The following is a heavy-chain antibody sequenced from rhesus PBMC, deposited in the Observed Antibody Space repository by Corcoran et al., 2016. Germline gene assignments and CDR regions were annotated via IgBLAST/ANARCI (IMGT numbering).Heavy chain of an antibody. Sequence: QVQLQESGPGLVKPLATLSLTCAVSGGSISSHSWSWIRQAPGKGLEWIGYIYGSGSSTNYNPSLKSRVTLSVDTSKNQLSLKLSSVTAADTAVYYCARLGGRGWDPFDYWGQGVLVTVSS. CDR2: IYGSGSST. D-gene: IGHD2-39*02. J-gene: IGHJ4*01. CDR1: GGSISSHS. V-gene: IGHV4S11*01. CDR3: ARLGGRGWDPFDY.